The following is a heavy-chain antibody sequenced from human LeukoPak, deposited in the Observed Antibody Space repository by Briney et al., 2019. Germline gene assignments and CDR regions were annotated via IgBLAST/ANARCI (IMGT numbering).Heavy chain of an antibody. J-gene: IGHJ4*02. V-gene: IGHV4-61*01. D-gene: IGHD5-18*01. CDR3: ARWSRGDSYPGLDY. Sequence: SQTLSLTCTVSGGSISSGSYYWSWIRQSPGKGLEWIGYIHNSGSPNYNPSLKSRVTISVDTSKNQCSLRLTSVTAVDTAVYYCARWSRGDSYPGLDYWGQGILVTVSS. CDR1: GGSISSGSYY. CDR2: IHNSGSP.